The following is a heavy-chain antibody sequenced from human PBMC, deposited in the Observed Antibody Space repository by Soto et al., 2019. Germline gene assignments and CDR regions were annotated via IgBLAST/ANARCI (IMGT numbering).Heavy chain of an antibody. D-gene: IGHD3-10*01. CDR2: ISYDGSNK. CDR1: GFTFSSYG. Sequence: QVQLVESGGGVVQPGRSLRLSCAASGFTFSSYGMHWVRQAPGKGLEWVAVISYDGSNKYYADSVKGRFTISRDNSKNTLCLQMNSLRAEDTDVYYCAKAGGGSGINYFDYWGQGTLVTVSS. J-gene: IGHJ4*02. CDR3: AKAGGGSGINYFDY. V-gene: IGHV3-30*18.